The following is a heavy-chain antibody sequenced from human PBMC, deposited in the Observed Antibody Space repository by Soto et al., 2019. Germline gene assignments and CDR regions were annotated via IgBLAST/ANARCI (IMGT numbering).Heavy chain of an antibody. J-gene: IGHJ6*02. CDR3: ARDLYLQPGSWGMDV. CDR1: GGSVSSATYY. Sequence: SETLSLTCTVSGGSVSSATYYWNWIRQPPGKGLEWIGSVYYSGTPNYNPSLKSRVTISMDTSYNRLSLKLRSVTAADTAVYYCARDLYLQPGSWGMDVWGQGTTVTVSS. D-gene: IGHD2-2*01. V-gene: IGHV4-61*01. CDR2: VYYSGTP.